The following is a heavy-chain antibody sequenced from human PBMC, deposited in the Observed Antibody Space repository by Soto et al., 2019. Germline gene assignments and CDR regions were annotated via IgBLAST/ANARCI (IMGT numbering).Heavy chain of an antibody. V-gene: IGHV3-15*01. D-gene: IGHD6-19*01. CDR3: TTDFGGWPLGDAFDI. CDR1: GFTFSNAW. Sequence: GGSLRLSCAASGFTFSNAWMSWVRQAPGKGLEWVGRIKSKTDGGTTDYAAPVKGRFTISRDDSKNTLYLQMNSLKTEDTAVYYCTTDFGGWPLGDAFDIWGQGTMVTVSS. J-gene: IGHJ3*02. CDR2: IKSKTDGGTT.